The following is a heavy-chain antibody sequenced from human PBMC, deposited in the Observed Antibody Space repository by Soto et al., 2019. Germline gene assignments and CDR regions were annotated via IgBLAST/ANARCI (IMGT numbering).Heavy chain of an antibody. Sequence: GSLRLSCAASGFTFSSYGMHWVRQAPGKGLEWVAVIWYDGSNKYYADSVKGRFTISRDNSKNTLYLQMNSLRAEDTAVYYCAREFGREGYFDYWGQGTLVTVSS. CDR1: GFTFSSYG. CDR2: IWYDGSNK. J-gene: IGHJ4*02. CDR3: AREFGREGYFDY. V-gene: IGHV3-33*01. D-gene: IGHD1-26*01.